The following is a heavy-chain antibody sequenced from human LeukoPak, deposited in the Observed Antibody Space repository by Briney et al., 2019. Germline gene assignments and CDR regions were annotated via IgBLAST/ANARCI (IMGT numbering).Heavy chain of an antibody. V-gene: IGHV1-2*02. J-gene: IGHJ4*02. Sequence: GASVKVSCKASGYTFRGYYMHWVRQAPGQGLEWMGWINPNSGGTNFAQNFQGRVTMTTDTSTSTAYMELRSLRSDDTAVYYCARGWELLRDPFDYWGQGTLVTVSS. D-gene: IGHD1-26*01. CDR3: ARGWELLRDPFDY. CDR1: GYTFRGYY. CDR2: INPNSGGT.